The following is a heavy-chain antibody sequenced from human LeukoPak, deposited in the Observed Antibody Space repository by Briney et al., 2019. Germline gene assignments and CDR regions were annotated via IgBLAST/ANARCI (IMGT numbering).Heavy chain of an antibody. V-gene: IGHV4-59*11. CDR3: ARGGTVTNFGF. D-gene: IGHD4-17*01. CDR2: VYSSGNT. Sequence: GSLRLSCTATGFTFSDLWMSWVRQAPGKGLEWVGYVYSSGNTNYNPSLKSRVTISLDTSKNQFSLKLSSVTAADTAVYYCARGGTVTNFGFWGQGTLVTVSS. CDR1: GFTFSDLW. J-gene: IGHJ4*02.